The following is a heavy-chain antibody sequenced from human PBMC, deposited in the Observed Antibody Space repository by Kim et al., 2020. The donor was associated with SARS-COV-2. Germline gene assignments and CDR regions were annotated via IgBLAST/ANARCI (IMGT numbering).Heavy chain of an antibody. CDR1: GYTFTSYA. CDR3: ARGANWNDGPFDY. V-gene: IGHV1-3*01. Sequence: ASVKVSCKASGYTFTSYAMHWVRQAPGQRLEWMGWINAGNGNTKYSQKFQGRVTITRDTSASTAYMELSSLRSEDTAVYYCARGANWNDGPFDYWGQGTLVTVSS. D-gene: IGHD1-20*01. CDR2: INAGNGNT. J-gene: IGHJ4*02.